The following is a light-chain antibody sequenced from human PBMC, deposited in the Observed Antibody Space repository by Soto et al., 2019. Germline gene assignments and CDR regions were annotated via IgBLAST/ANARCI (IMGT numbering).Light chain of an antibody. J-gene: IGKJ5*01. Sequence: IQSTYFPSALTASVRQSLTVSCRASTDISTHLAWFAQKPGRAPRLLFYAASTLHSGIPSRFSGSGSGTDFTLTISSLQSEDFATYYCQHLNACPITFGPGTRLEIK. V-gene: IGKV1-9*01. CDR1: TDISTH. CDR3: QHLNACPIT. CDR2: AAS.